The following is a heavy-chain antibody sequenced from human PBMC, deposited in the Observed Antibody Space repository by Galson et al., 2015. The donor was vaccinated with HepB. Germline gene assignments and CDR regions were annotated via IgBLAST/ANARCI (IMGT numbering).Heavy chain of an antibody. J-gene: IGHJ4*02. D-gene: IGHD3-9*01. Sequence: SVKVSCKASGYTFTRSGITWVRQAPGQGLEWMGWLSAHNGNTYYAQKFQDRVTMTTDTSTSTAYMELRSLRSDDTAMYYCARLTPLHLTGYYGGFDYWGQGALVIVSS. V-gene: IGHV1-18*01. CDR2: LSAHNGNT. CDR1: GYTFTRSG. CDR3: ARLTPLHLTGYYGGFDY.